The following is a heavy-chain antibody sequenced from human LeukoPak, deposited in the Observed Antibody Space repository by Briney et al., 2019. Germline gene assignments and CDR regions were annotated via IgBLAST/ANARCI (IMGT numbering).Heavy chain of an antibody. D-gene: IGHD2-2*01. J-gene: IGHJ4*02. CDR1: GFTFSSNA. Sequence: PGGSLRLSCAASGFTFSSNAMHWVRQAPGKGLEWVAVISYDGSNKYYADSVKGRFTISRDSSKNTLYLQMNSLRAEDTAVYYCARDPNIVVVPAAIGEGYYFDYWGQGTLVTVSS. V-gene: IGHV3-30*03. CDR2: ISYDGSNK. CDR3: ARDPNIVVVPAAIGEGYYFDY.